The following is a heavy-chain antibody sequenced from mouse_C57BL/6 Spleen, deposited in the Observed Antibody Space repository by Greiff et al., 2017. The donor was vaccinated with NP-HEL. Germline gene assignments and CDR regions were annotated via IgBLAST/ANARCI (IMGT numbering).Heavy chain of an antibody. D-gene: IGHD3-2*02. Sequence: QVQLKESGAELVKPGASVKISCKASGYAFSSYWMNWVKQRPGKGLEWIGQIYPGDGDTNYNGKFKGKATLTADKSSSTAYMQRSSLTSEDSAVYFCARRVGTAQAYYAMDYWGQGTSVTVSS. CDR2: IYPGDGDT. V-gene: IGHV1-80*01. J-gene: IGHJ4*01. CDR3: ARRVGTAQAYYAMDY. CDR1: GYAFSSYW.